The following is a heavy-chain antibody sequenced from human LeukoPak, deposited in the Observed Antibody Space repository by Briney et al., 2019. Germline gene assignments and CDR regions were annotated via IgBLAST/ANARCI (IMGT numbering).Heavy chain of an antibody. CDR2: VSGTGGST. V-gene: IGHV3-23*01. Sequence: GSLRLSCSASGLTFGSYAMNWVRQAPGKGLEWVACVSGTGGSTFYADSVKGRFIISRDNSKNTLSLQMHSLRAEDTAVYYCAKGQFRDNVFDPWGQGTLVTVSS. CDR1: GLTFGSYA. CDR3: AKGQFRDNVFDP. D-gene: IGHD3-10*01. J-gene: IGHJ5*02.